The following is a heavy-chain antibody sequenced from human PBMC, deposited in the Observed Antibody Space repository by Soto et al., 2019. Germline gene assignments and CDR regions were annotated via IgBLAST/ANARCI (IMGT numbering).Heavy chain of an antibody. J-gene: IGHJ4*02. CDR2: IVVGSGHT. CDR1: GFTFSSSA. V-gene: IGHV1-58*02. CDR3: AVKLYSSGGGH. Sequence: QMQLVQSGPEVKKPGTSVKVSCKASGFTFSSSAMQWGRQARGQRLEWIGWIVVGSGHTNYAQKFQERVTITRDMSTTTAYMELSSLRFEDTAVYYCAVKLYSSGGGHWGQGTLVTVSS. D-gene: IGHD6-19*01.